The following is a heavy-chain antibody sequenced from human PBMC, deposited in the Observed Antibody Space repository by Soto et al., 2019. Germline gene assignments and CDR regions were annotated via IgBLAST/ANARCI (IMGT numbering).Heavy chain of an antibody. D-gene: IGHD2-15*01. CDR1: GFTFSSYA. J-gene: IGHJ6*04. Sequence: EVQLLESGGGLVQPGGSLRLSCAASGFTFSSYAMSWVRQAPGKGLEWVSAISGSGGSTYYADSVNGRFTISRDNSKKTLYLQMNSLRAEDTAVYYCVVLVELLHAEGVVAPIAAWGKVTTVNVSS. V-gene: IGHV3-23*01. CDR3: VVLVELLHAEGVVAPIAA. CDR2: ISGSGGST.